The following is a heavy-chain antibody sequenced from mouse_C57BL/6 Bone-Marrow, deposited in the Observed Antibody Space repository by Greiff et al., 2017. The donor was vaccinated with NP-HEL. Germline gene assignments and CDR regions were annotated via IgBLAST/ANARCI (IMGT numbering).Heavy chain of an antibody. CDR3: ARGNWPHYYAMDY. V-gene: IGHV1-49*01. Sequence: LQQSGAELVRPGSSVKLSCKDSYFAFMASAMHWVKQRPGHGLEWIGSFTMYSDATVYSENFKGKATLTANTASSTAYMELSSLTSEDSAVYYCARGNWPHYYAMDYWGQGTSVTVSS. J-gene: IGHJ4*01. CDR1: YFAFMASA. D-gene: IGHD4-1*01. CDR2: FTMYSDAT.